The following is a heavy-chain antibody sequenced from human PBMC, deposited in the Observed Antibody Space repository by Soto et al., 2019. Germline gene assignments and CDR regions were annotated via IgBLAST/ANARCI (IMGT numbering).Heavy chain of an antibody. CDR3: AGVSWFRGMDV. CDR2: TYDRSNWSN. J-gene: IGHJ6*02. V-gene: IGHV6-1*01. D-gene: IGHD3-10*01. Sequence: SQTLSLTCAISGDSVSSNSAAWNWIRQPPWSGIEWLGRTYDRSNWSNDYAVSVTSRITITPNTSKNQFSLQLYSVTPEDTAVYYCAGVSWFRGMDVWGQGTPVTVSS. CDR1: GDSVSSNSAA.